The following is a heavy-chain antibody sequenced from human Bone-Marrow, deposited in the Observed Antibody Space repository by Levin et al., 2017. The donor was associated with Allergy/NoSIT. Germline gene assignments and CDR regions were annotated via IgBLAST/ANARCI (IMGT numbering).Heavy chain of an antibody. CDR3: ARCGVVLPAAHRHYYGMDV. CDR1: GGTFSSYA. V-gene: IGHV1-69*13. J-gene: IGHJ6*02. CDR2: IIPIFGTA. Sequence: EASVKVSCKASGGTFSSYAISWVRQAPGQGLEWMGGIIPIFGTANYAQKFQGRVTITADESTSTAYMELSSLRSEDTAVYYCARCGVVLPAAHRHYYGMDVWGQGTTVTVSS. D-gene: IGHD2-2*01.